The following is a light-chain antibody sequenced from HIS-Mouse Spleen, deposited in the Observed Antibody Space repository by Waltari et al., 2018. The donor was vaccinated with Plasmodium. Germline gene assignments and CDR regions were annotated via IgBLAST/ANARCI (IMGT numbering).Light chain of an antibody. J-gene: IGLJ3*02. CDR2: EDS. CDR1: ALPTKY. CDR3: YSTDSSGNHRV. V-gene: IGLV3-10*01. Sequence: SYELTQPPSVSVSPGQTARITCPGDALPTKYAYWYQQKSGQAPVLVIYEDSKRPSGIRERVSGSSSGTMATLTISGAQVEDEADYYCYSTDSSGNHRVFGGGTKLTVL.